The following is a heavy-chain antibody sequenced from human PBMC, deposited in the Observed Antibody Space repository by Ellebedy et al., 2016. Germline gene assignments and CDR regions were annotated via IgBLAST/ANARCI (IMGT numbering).Heavy chain of an antibody. D-gene: IGHD2-21*01. Sequence: SETLSLTXAVYGGSFSGYYWSWIRQPPGKGLEWIGEINHSGSTNYNPSLKSRVTISVDTSKNQFSLKLSSVTAADTAVYYCARAHTSGPFDPWGQGTLVTVSS. CDR2: INHSGST. CDR3: ARAHTSGPFDP. J-gene: IGHJ5*02. V-gene: IGHV4-34*01. CDR1: GGSFSGYY.